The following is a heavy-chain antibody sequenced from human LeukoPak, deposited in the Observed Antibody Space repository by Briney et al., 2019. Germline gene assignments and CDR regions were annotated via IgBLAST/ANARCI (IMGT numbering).Heavy chain of an antibody. Sequence: GGSLRLSCSASGFNFNYFAMSWSRQAPGKRLEWVSTIGDSGSGGSYADSVRGRFTISRDNSKNMVYLQMHSLRVDDSAAYYCSRIKYGGNSGYHFDYWGRGTLVTVSS. J-gene: IGHJ4*02. CDR2: IGDSGSGG. D-gene: IGHD4-23*01. CDR3: SRIKYGGNSGYHFDY. CDR1: GFNFNYFA. V-gene: IGHV3-23*01.